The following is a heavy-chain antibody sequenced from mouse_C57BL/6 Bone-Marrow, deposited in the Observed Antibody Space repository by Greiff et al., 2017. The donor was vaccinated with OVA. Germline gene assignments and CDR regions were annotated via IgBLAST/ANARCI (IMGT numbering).Heavy chain of an antibody. CDR1: GYTFTSYW. J-gene: IGHJ3*01. Sequence: QVQLKQPGAELVKPGASVKLSCKASGYTFTSYWLPWVKQRPGQGLEWIGMIHPNSGSTNSNEKFKSKATLTIDKSSSTAYMQLSSLTSEGSAFYYCANEFAYWGQGTLVTVSA. CDR2: IHPNSGST. CDR3: ANEFAY. V-gene: IGHV1-64*01.